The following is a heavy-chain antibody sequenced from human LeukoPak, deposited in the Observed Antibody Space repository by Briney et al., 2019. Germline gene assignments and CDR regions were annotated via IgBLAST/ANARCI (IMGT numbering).Heavy chain of an antibody. D-gene: IGHD3-22*01. J-gene: IGHJ4*02. V-gene: IGHV3-66*01. CDR3: ARDKYYDSSGYLENDY. CDR1: GFTVSTNY. CDR2: IYSGGTT. Sequence: PGGSLRLSCAVSGFTVSTNYMSWVRQAPGNGLEWVSVIYSGGTTYYADSVKGRFTISRDNSKNTLYLQMNSLRAEDTAVYYCARDKYYDSSGYLENDYWGQGTLVTVSS.